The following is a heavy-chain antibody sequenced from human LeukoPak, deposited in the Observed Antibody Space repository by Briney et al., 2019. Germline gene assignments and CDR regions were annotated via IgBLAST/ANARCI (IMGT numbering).Heavy chain of an antibody. J-gene: IGHJ4*02. CDR2: IYTSGST. V-gene: IGHV4-61*02. CDR1: GGSISSGSYY. Sequence: IPSQTLSLTCTVSGGSISSGSYYWSWIRQPAGKGLEWIGRIYTSGSTNYNPSLKSRVTISVDTSKNQFSLKLSSVTAADTAVYYCARAVGYSSGWYRFDYWGQGTLVTVSS. D-gene: IGHD6-19*01. CDR3: ARAVGYSSGWYRFDY.